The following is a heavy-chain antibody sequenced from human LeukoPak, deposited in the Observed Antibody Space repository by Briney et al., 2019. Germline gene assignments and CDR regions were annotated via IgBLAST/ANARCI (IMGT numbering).Heavy chain of an antibody. D-gene: IGHD3-16*01. V-gene: IGHV4-39*02. J-gene: IGHJ4*02. CDR2: IYYSGNT. Sequence: PSETLSLTCSVSGGFVGTSSYYWGWIRQPPGKGLEWIGTIYYSGNTYYNPSLKRRVTISVDTSKNQFSLKLSSVTAADTAVYYCARDPNYDDVWAFDYWGQGTLVTVSS. CDR1: GGFVGTSSYY. CDR3: ARDPNYDDVWAFDY.